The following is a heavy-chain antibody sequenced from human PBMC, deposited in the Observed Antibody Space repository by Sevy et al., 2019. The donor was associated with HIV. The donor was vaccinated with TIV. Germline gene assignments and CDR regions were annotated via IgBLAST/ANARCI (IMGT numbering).Heavy chain of an antibody. Sequence: GGSLRLSCAASGFTFSNYFINWVRQAPGKGLEWVSSISSGSSYILYADSVKGRFTISRDNAKNSLYLHMNSLRAEDTAVYYCARGAYYGSLYYFDYWGPGTLVTVSS. CDR3: ARGAYYGSLYYFDY. J-gene: IGHJ4*02. V-gene: IGHV3-21*01. CDR2: ISSGSSYI. D-gene: IGHD3-10*01. CDR1: GFTFSNYF.